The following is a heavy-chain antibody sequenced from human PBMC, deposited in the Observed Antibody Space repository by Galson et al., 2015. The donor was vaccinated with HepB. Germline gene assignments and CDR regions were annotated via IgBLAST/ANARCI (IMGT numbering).Heavy chain of an antibody. D-gene: IGHD6-13*01. CDR1: GYTFTSYA. V-gene: IGHV7-4-1*02. CDR2: INTKTGNP. J-gene: IGHJ5*02. CDR3: ARRKAAVGVSWFDP. Sequence: SVKVSCKASGYTFTSYAMNWVRQAPGQGLEWMGWINTKTGNPTYAQDFTGRFVFSLDTSVSTAYLQISSLKAEDTAIYYCARRKAAVGVSWFDPWGQGTLVTVSS.